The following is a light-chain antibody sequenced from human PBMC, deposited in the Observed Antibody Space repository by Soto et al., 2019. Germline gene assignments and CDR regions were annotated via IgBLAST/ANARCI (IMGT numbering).Light chain of an antibody. CDR2: GAS. Sequence: PQVPTYLSAPTAPRDKDSHRASQSVSSSYLAWYQQKPGQAPRLLIYGASSRATGISDRFSGSGSGTDFTLTISRLEPEDFAVYYCHQYGSSSWTGGQGGKVDIK. J-gene: IGKJ1*01. V-gene: IGKV3-20*01. CDR3: HQYGSSSWT. CDR1: QSVSSSY.